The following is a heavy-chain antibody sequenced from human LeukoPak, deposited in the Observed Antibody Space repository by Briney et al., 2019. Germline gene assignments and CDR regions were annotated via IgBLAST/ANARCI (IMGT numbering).Heavy chain of an antibody. V-gene: IGHV1-2*02. D-gene: IGHD3-9*01. Sequence: SVNVPCKPSRYTFTDYYMHGVRQAPGQGLEGMGWINHNKGGTNYAQKFQGRVTMTRDTSISTAYMELSRLRSDVTAVYYYARDANYDSLTGYGGYFDYWGQGTLVTVSS. CDR3: ARDANYDSLTGYGGYFDY. CDR2: INHNKGGT. CDR1: RYTFTDYY. J-gene: IGHJ4*02.